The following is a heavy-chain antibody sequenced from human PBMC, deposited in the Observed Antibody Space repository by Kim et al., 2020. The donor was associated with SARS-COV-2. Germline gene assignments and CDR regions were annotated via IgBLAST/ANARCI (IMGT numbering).Heavy chain of an antibody. Sequence: ASVKVSCKASGYTFTGYYMHWVRQAPGQGLEWMGRINPNSGGTNYAQKFQGRVTMTRDTSISTAYMELSRLRSDDTAVYYCASLNQIDGGITGTAYWGQGTLVTVSS. CDR1: GYTFTGYY. CDR2: INPNSGGT. CDR3: ASLNQIDGGITGTAY. J-gene: IGHJ4*02. V-gene: IGHV1-2*06. D-gene: IGHD1-7*01.